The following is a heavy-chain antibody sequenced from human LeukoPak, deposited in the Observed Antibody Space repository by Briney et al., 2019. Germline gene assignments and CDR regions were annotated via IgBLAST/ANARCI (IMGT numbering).Heavy chain of an antibody. D-gene: IGHD6-6*01. CDR1: GGSISSFY. V-gene: IGHV4-4*07. CDR3: ARENWRSKSIDFDS. CDR2: IYSSGST. Sequence: SETLSLTCTVSGGSISSFYWTWIRQPAGKGLEWIGRIYSSGSTNFNPSLKSRVTMSVDTSKNQFSLRLSSVTAADTAAYFCARENWRSKSIDFDSWGQGTLVTVSS. J-gene: IGHJ4*02.